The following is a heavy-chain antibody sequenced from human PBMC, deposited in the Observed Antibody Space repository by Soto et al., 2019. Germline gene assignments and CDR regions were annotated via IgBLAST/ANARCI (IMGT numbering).Heavy chain of an antibody. V-gene: IGHV3-33*01. J-gene: IGHJ3*02. CDR1: GFTLSRYG. Sequence: GGSLRLSCAASGFTLSRYGMHWVRQAPGKGLEWVAVIWFDGYDIYYADSVKGRFTISRDNSKHMLFLQMHSLRTDDTAVYYCAHPRGYGVFDAYDIWGQGAMVTVSS. CDR2: IWFDGYDI. CDR3: AHPRGYGVFDAYDI. D-gene: IGHD2-8*01.